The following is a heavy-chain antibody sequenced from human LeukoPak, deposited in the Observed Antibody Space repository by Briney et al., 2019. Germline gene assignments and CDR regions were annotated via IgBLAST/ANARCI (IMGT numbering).Heavy chain of an antibody. CDR2: MNPNSGNT. V-gene: IGHV1-8*01. D-gene: IGHD2-15*01. CDR1: GYTFISND. CDR3: ARGSARRCSGGSCSYGGWIDP. Sequence: WASAKVSCKASGYTFISNDIHWVRQATGQGLEWMGWMNPNSGNTGYAQKFQDRVTMTRDTSIRTAYMELSSLRSEDTAIYYCARGSARRCSGGSCSYGGWIDPWGQGTLVTVSS. J-gene: IGHJ5*02.